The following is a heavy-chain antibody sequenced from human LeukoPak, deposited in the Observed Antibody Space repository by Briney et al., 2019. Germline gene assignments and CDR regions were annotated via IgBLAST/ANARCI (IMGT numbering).Heavy chain of an antibody. V-gene: IGHV4-61*02. D-gene: IGHD6-13*01. Sequence: SETLSLTCTVSGGSISSGSYYWSWIRQPAGKGLEWIGRIYTSGSTNYNPSLKSRVTISVDTSKNQFSLKLSSVTAADTAVYYCARTRIAAAGTDFDYWGQGTLVTVSS. CDR3: ARTRIAAAGTDFDY. CDR1: GGSISSGSYY. J-gene: IGHJ4*02. CDR2: IYTSGST.